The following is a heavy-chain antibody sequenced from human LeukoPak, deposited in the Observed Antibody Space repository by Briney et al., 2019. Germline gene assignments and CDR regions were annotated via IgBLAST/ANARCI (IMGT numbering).Heavy chain of an antibody. CDR3: AKRAVTGLFCFDY. Sequence: SETLSLTCTVSGGSISTSNYYWGWIRQPPGKGLEWIGNIFYSGSTYYSPSLRSRVTVSLDTSRNQFSLKLNSVTAADTAVYYCAKRAVTGLFCFDYWGQGTLVTVSS. J-gene: IGHJ4*02. CDR2: IFYSGST. D-gene: IGHD6-19*01. V-gene: IGHV4-39*07. CDR1: GGSISTSNYY.